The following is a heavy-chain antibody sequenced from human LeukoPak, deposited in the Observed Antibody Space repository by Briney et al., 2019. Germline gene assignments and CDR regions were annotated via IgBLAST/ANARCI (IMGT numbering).Heavy chain of an antibody. CDR1: GYSISSGYY. Sequence: SETLSLTCAVSGYSISSGYYWGWIRQPPGKGLEWIGSIYHSGSTYYNPSLKSRVTISVDTSKNQFSLKLSSVTAADTAVYYFARYDFWSGYWLYWGQGTLVTVSS. V-gene: IGHV4-38-2*01. J-gene: IGHJ4*02. CDR3: ARYDFWSGYWLY. D-gene: IGHD3-3*01. CDR2: IYHSGST.